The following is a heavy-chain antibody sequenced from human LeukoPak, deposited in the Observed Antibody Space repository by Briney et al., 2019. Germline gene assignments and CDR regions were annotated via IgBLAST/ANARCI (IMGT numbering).Heavy chain of an antibody. Sequence: PSETLSLTCTVPGGSMSPYHWGWIRQPPGKGLEWTGYIYYSGSTNYNPSLKSRVTISVDTSKNQFSPKLSSVTAADTAIYYCARAVSGRFDYWGQGTLVTVSS. CDR2: IYYSGST. CDR1: GGSMSPYH. J-gene: IGHJ4*02. D-gene: IGHD6-19*01. V-gene: IGHV4-59*08. CDR3: ARAVSGRFDY.